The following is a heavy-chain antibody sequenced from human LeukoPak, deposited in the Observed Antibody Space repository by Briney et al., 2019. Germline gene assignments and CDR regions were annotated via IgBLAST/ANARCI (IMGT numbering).Heavy chain of an antibody. CDR1: GFTFSSYA. D-gene: IGHD6-19*01. CDR3: AKGAYSSGWYGDTGIDY. J-gene: IGHJ4*02. V-gene: IGHV3-23*01. CDR2: ISGSGGST. Sequence: GGSLRLSCAASGFTFSSYAMSWVRQAPGKGLEWVSAISGSGGSTYYADSVKGRFTISRGNSKNTLYLQMNSLRAEDTAVYYCAKGAYSSGWYGDTGIDYWGQGTLVTVSS.